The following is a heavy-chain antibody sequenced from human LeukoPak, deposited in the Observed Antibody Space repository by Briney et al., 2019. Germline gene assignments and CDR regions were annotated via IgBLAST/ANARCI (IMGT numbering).Heavy chain of an antibody. CDR3: ARGIWSATRVDYYLDN. D-gene: IGHD5-24*01. Sequence: ASVKVSCKASGYTFSGYAIHWVRQAPGQRFEWMGWINAGNGHTKYSQNFQGRVTITRDSSANIVYMDVSSLTSEDTAVYYCARGIWSATRVDYYLDNWGRGTLVTVSS. CDR2: INAGNGHT. CDR1: GYTFSGYA. J-gene: IGHJ4*02. V-gene: IGHV1-3*01.